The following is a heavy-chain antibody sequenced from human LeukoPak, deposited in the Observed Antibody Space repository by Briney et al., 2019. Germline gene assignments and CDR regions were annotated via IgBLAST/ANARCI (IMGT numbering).Heavy chain of an antibody. CDR2: IYTSGST. CDR1: GGSISSYY. D-gene: IGHD6-25*01. CDR3: ARVWQRGGYYFDY. V-gene: IGHV4-4*07. Sequence: AETLSLTCTVSGGSISSYYWSWIRQPAGKGLEWIGRIYTSGSTNYNPSLKSRVTISVDTSKNQFSLKLSSVTAADTAVCYCARVWQRGGYYFDYWGQGTLVTVSS. J-gene: IGHJ4*02.